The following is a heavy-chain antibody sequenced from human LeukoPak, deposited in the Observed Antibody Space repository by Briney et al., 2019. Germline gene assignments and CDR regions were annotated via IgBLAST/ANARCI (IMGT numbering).Heavy chain of an antibody. CDR2: ISSSSSYI. V-gene: IGHV3-21*01. CDR1: GFTFSSYS. CDR3: ARTFGELFDYYGMDA. D-gene: IGHD3-10*01. Sequence: GGSLRLSCAASGFTFSSYSMNWVRQAPGKGLEWVSSISSSSSYIYYADSVKGRFTISRDNAKNSLYLQMNSLRAEDTAVYYCARTFGELFDYYGMDAWGKGTTVTVSS. J-gene: IGHJ6*04.